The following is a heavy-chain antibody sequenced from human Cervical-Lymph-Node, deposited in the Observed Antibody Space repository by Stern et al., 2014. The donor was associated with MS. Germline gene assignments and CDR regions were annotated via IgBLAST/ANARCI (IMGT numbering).Heavy chain of an antibody. Sequence: VQLEESGGGVVQPGGSLRLTCAVSGFIFYDYGMNWVRQAPGKGMGWLAIVARYGTSQPYADSVKGRFTISRDNSKSTLYLQMVSLRPGDTAVYYCAKQFECVDYWGRGTLVTVSS. D-gene: IGHD3-3*01. CDR2: VARYGTSQ. CDR3: AKQFECVDY. CDR1: GFIFYDYG. V-gene: IGHV3-30*18. J-gene: IGHJ4*02.